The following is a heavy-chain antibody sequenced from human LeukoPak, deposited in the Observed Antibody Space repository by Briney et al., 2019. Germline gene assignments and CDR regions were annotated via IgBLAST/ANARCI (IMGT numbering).Heavy chain of an antibody. CDR3: TRGGVDY. V-gene: IGHV3-74*01. J-gene: IGHJ4*02. D-gene: IGHD3-10*01. CDR2: INSDGSIT. Sequence: GGSLRLSCAASEFTFSSYWMHWVRPAPGKGLVWVSRINSDGSITTYADSVKGRFTISRDNAKNTLYLQMNSLRAEDTAIYYCTRGGVDYWGQGTLVTVSS. CDR1: EFTFSSYW.